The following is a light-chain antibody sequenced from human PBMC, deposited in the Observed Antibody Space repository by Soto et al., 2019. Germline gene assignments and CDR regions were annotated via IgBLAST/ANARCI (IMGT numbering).Light chain of an antibody. CDR2: GAS. Sequence: EIVLTQSPGTLSLSPGERATLSCRASQSVRSNYLAWYQQKPGQAPRLLIYGASSRATGIPDRFSGSGSGTDFTLTISRLEPEDCAVYFCQQYSSSPYTFGQGTQLEIK. CDR1: QSVRSNY. CDR3: QQYSSSPYT. J-gene: IGKJ2*01. V-gene: IGKV3-20*01.